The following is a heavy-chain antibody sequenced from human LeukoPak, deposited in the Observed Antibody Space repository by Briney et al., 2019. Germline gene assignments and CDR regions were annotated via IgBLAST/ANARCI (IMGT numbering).Heavy chain of an antibody. CDR2: IKQDGSEK. D-gene: IGHD3-16*02. V-gene: IGHV3-7*03. CDR1: GFTLSSYW. J-gene: IGHJ4*02. CDR3: AKVRLRLGELSLYLDY. Sequence: PGGSLRLSCAASGFTLSSYWMSWVRQAPGKGLEWVANIKQDGSEKYYVDSVKGRFTISRDNAKNSLYLQMNSLRAEDTALYYCAKVRLRLGELSLYLDYWGQGTLVTVSS.